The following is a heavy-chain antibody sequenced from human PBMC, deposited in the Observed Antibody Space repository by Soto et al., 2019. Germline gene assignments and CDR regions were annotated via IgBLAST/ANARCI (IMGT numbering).Heavy chain of an antibody. J-gene: IGHJ4*02. CDR3: AKHNLFGSGTKDY. D-gene: IGHD3-10*01. Sequence: EVQLLDSGGGLVQPGGSLRLSCAASGFTFSRYAMSWVRQAPGKGLEWVSAISGSGGSTYYADSVKGRFTISRDNSKNTLYLQMNSLRAEDTAVYYFAKHNLFGSGTKDYWGPGTLVTVSS. CDR2: ISGSGGST. CDR1: GFTFSRYA. V-gene: IGHV3-23*01.